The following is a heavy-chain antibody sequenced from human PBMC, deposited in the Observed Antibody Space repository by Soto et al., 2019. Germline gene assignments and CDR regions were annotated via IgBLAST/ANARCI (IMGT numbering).Heavy chain of an antibody. CDR2: LKDRSQNYAT. V-gene: IGHV3-72*01. CDR1: GFSVSGWY. Sequence: EVHLVESGGGLVQPGGSARLSCAASGFSVSGWYMDWVRQAPGKGLEWVARLKDRSQNYATEYAASVKGRFTVSRHASQNSMYLQMNSLKIEDTAVYYCAREGDARWLGSWGQGTLVTVS. CDR3: AREGDARWLGS. D-gene: IGHD1-26*01. J-gene: IGHJ5*01.